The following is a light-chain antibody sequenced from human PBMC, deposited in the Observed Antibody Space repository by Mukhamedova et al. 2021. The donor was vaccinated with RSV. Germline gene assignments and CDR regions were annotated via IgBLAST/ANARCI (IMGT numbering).Light chain of an antibody. J-gene: IGKJ2*01. CDR3: QQYTDIPRT. V-gene: IGKV1-5*03. CDR2: SAS. Sequence: WYQRRVHGKAPKLLIYSASTLEGGVPSRFSGSGFGTDFTLTITNLQPNDFATYFCQQYTDIPRTFGQGT.